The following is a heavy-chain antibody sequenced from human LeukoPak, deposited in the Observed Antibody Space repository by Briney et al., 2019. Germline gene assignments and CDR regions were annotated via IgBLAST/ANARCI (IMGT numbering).Heavy chain of an antibody. CDR2: ISGSGSGT. CDR1: GFTFSSYA. J-gene: IGHJ4*02. V-gene: IGHV3-23*01. Sequence: GGSLRLSCAASGFTFSSYAMSWVRQAPGKGLEWVSGISGSGSGTYYSDSVKGRFTISRDNSKNTLYLQMNSLRAEDTAVYYCAKGGIAAAGTSFYFDYWGQGTLVTVSS. D-gene: IGHD6-13*01. CDR3: AKGGIAAAGTSFYFDY.